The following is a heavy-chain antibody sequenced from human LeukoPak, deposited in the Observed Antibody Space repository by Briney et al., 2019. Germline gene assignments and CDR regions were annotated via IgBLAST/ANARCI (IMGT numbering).Heavy chain of an antibody. CDR1: GGSISSYY. D-gene: IGHD6-13*01. CDR2: IYTSGST. V-gene: IGHV4-4*07. J-gene: IGHJ6*03. Sequence: SETLSLTCTVSGGSISSYYWSWIRQPAGKGLEWIGRIYTSGSTNYNPSLKSRVTMSVDTSKNQFPLKLSSVTAADTAVYYCARAFGVAAAGTPAYYYYYYMDVWGKGTTVTVSS. CDR3: ARAFGVAAAGTPAYYYYYYMDV.